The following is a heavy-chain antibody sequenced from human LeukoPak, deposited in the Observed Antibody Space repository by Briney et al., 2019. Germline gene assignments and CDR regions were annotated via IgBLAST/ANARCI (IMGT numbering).Heavy chain of an antibody. CDR2: IYTSGST. Sequence: SETLSLTCTVSGGSISSYYWSWIRQPAGKGLEWIGRIYTSGSTNYNPSLKSRVTMSVDTSKNQFSLKLSSVPAADTAVYYCARTRLEYSSSWYDDYWGQGTLVTVSS. V-gene: IGHV4-4*07. J-gene: IGHJ4*02. D-gene: IGHD6-13*01. CDR3: ARTRLEYSSSWYDDY. CDR1: GGSISSYY.